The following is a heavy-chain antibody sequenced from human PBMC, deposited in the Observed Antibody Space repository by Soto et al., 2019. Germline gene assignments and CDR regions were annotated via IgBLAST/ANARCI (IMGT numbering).Heavy chain of an antibody. Sequence: LRLSCAASGFTVSSNYVIWVRQAPGKGLEWVSVIYSGGSTYYADSVKGRFTISRDNSKNTLYLQMNSLRAEDTAVYYCARVDTAMVFYGMDVWGQGTTVTVSS. CDR1: GFTVSSNY. CDR3: ARVDTAMVFYGMDV. J-gene: IGHJ6*02. CDR2: IYSGGST. V-gene: IGHV3-53*01. D-gene: IGHD5-18*01.